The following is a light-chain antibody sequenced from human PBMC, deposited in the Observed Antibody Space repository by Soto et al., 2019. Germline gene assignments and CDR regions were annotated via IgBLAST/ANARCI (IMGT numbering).Light chain of an antibody. CDR2: DNN. CDR1: SSNIGARYD. V-gene: IGLV1-40*01. CDR3: QSFDSSLRGWV. Sequence: QSVLTQPPSVSGAPGQTVAISCTGSSSNIGARYDVHWYRQLPGTAPKLLIYDNNNRPSGVPDRFSGSKSGTSASLAISGLQAEAEAEYYCQSFDSSLRGWVFGGGTKLTVL. J-gene: IGLJ3*02.